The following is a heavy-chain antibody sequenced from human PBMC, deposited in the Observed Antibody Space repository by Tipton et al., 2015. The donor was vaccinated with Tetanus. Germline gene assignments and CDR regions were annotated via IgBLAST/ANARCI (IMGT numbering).Heavy chain of an antibody. Sequence: LSLTCTVSGGSVSSYYWTWFRQPPGXRLEWIGFVSSSGNSNYTXXLTGRVSMSLDTSKQQFSLSLTSATAADTAVYYCARGWSECSSWSCSPFDSWGQGTLVTVSS. V-gene: IGHV4-4*07. CDR1: GGSVSSYY. CDR3: ARGWSECSSWSCSPFDS. CDR2: VSSSGNS. D-gene: IGHD2-2*01. J-gene: IGHJ4*02.